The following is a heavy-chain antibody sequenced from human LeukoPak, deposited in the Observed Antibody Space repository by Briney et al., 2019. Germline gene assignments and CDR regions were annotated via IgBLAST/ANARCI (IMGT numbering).Heavy chain of an antibody. V-gene: IGHV4-59*11. CDR3: ARALGGAPPI. J-gene: IGHJ4*02. D-gene: IGHD1-26*01. CDR1: GGSISSHY. CDR2: IYNSGTT. Sequence: SETLSLTCTVSGGSISSHYWSWIRQPPGKGRECIGYIYNSGTTNYNPSLKSRVTIAVDTSKNQFSLKLSSVTAADTAVYYCARALGGAPPIWGQGTLVTVSS.